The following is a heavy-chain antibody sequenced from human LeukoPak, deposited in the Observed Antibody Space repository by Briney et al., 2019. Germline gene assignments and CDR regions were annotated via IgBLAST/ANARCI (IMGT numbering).Heavy chain of an antibody. V-gene: IGHV3-53*01. CDR3: TKSGPPDPY. J-gene: IGHJ3*01. CDR1: GLTVYTND. CDR2: LYSGGRT. Sequence: GGSLRLSCAASGLTVYTNDMSWVRQAPGKRLEWVSILYSGGRTYYGDSVKGRFTISRDNSRNTLYLQMNSLRAEDTAMYYCTKSGPPDPYWGQGTMVSVSS. D-gene: IGHD1-14*01.